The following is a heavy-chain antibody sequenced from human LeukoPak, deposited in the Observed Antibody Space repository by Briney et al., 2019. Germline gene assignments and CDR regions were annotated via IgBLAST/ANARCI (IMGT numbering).Heavy chain of an antibody. CDR2: ISYDGGNK. V-gene: IGHV3-30-3*01. CDR1: GFTFSSYA. Sequence: HSGRSLRLSCAASGFTFSSYAMHWVRQAPGKGLEWVAVISYDGGNKYYADSVKGRFTISRDNSKNTLYLQMNSLRAEDTAVYYCAREVRGVGGAFDIWGQGTMVTVSS. CDR3: AREVRGVGGAFDI. J-gene: IGHJ3*02. D-gene: IGHD3-10*01.